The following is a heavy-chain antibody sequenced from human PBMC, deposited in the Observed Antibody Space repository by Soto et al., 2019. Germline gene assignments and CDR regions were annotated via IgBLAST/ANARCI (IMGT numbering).Heavy chain of an antibody. CDR3: ARGPDYGGNSGYFQH. CDR1: GFTVSSNY. CDR2: IYSGGST. Sequence: PGGFLRLSCAASGFTVSSNYMSWVRQAPGKGLEWVSVIYSGGSTYYADSVKGRFTISRDNSKNTLYLQMNSLRAEDTAVYYCARGPDYGGNSGYFQHWGQGTLVTVSS. J-gene: IGHJ1*01. D-gene: IGHD4-17*01. V-gene: IGHV3-53*01.